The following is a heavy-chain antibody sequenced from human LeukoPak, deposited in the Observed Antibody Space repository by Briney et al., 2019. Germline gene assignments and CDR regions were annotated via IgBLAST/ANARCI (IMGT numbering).Heavy chain of an antibody. Sequence: GGSLRLSCAASGFTFSSSAMSWVRQAPGKGLEWVSAISGSGGNTYYADSVKGRFTISRDNSKNTLYLQMDSLRAEDTAVYYCATQEGYDSGWYYFDYWGQGTLVTVSS. CDR3: ATQEGYDSGWYYFDY. CDR1: GFTFSSSA. D-gene: IGHD6-19*01. CDR2: ISGSGGNT. V-gene: IGHV3-23*01. J-gene: IGHJ4*02.